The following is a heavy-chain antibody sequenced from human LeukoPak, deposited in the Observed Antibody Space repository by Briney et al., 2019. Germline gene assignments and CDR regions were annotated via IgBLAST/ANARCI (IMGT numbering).Heavy chain of an antibody. CDR3: TREPLP. Sequence: SETLSLTCTVSGGSIRNYYWSWIRQPAGKGLEWIGRIYSSGDTSYNPSPKSRVTMSLDTSKNQLSLKLTSVTAADTAIYYCTREPLPWGQGTLVIVSS. CDR1: GGSIRNYY. J-gene: IGHJ5*02. V-gene: IGHV4-4*07. CDR2: IYSSGDT.